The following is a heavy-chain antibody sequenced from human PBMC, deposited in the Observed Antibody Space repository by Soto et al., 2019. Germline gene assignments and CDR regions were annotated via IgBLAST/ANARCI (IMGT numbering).Heavy chain of an antibody. D-gene: IGHD4-17*01. CDR1: GFSLSTSGVG. J-gene: IGHJ3*02. Sequence: QITLKESGPTLVKPTQTLTLTCTFSGFSLSTSGVGVGWIRQPPGKALEWLALLYWDDDKRYSPSLKSRLPIPKATSKNQVVLTMTTMDPVDKATYYCAPLRWYGRLGFDIWGQGTMVTVSS. V-gene: IGHV2-5*02. CDR3: APLRWYGRLGFDI. CDR2: LYWDDDK.